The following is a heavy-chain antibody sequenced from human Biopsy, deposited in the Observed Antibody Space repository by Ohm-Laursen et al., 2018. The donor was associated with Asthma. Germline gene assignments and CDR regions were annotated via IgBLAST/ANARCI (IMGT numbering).Heavy chain of an antibody. CDR2: ITPESGGT. V-gene: IGHV1-2*06. Sequence: GSSVKVSCKASGYSFTDYHLHWVRQAPGQGLEWMGRITPESGGTTYAQKFQGRVTMTRDRSISTAYMELNRLRSDDTAVYYCAREVSTVDYGYYYFAMDVWGQGTTVTVSS. CDR1: GYSFTDYH. J-gene: IGHJ6*02. CDR3: AREVSTVDYGYYYFAMDV. D-gene: IGHD4-17*01.